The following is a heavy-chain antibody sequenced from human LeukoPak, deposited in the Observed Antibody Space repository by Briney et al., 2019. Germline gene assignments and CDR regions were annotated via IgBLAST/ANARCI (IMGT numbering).Heavy chain of an antibody. CDR3: ESASSESYYWALDY. V-gene: IGHV3-74*01. D-gene: IGHD3-10*01. Sequence: GGSLRLSCAASGFNIGSYWMNWVRQGPGKGLVWVARISSDGKSISYADSVKGRFTISRDNSKNTLYLQMDSLRAEDTAVYYCESASSESYYWALDYWGQGTLVTVSS. CDR2: ISSDGKSI. CDR1: GFNIGSYW. J-gene: IGHJ4*02.